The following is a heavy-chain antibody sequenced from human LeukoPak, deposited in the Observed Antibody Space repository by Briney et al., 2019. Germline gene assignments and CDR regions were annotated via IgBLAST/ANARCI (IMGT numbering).Heavy chain of an antibody. D-gene: IGHD1-26*01. CDR1: GFTFSGHY. V-gene: IGHV3-11*01. CDR3: GGGSYAHSDYFDY. CDR2: ISNSGSAI. Sequence: PGGSLRLSCAASGFTFSGHYMSWIRQAPGKGLEWVAYISNSGSAIYYADSVRGRFTISRDNARNSLYLQMNSLTAEDTAVYYCGGGSYAHSDYFDYRGQGTLVTVSS. J-gene: IGHJ4*02.